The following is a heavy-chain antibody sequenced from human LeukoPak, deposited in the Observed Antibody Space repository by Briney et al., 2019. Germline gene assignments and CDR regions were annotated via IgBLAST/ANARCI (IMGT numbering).Heavy chain of an antibody. D-gene: IGHD3-10*01. Sequence: PSETLSLTCTVSGGSISSYYWSWIRQPPGKGLEWIGYIYYSGSTNYNPSLKSRVTISVDTSKNQFSLKLSSVTAADTAVYYCAIRSMVRGQHAFDIWGQGTMVTVSS. CDR3: AIRSMVRGQHAFDI. J-gene: IGHJ3*02. V-gene: IGHV4-59*12. CDR2: IYYSGST. CDR1: GGSISSYY.